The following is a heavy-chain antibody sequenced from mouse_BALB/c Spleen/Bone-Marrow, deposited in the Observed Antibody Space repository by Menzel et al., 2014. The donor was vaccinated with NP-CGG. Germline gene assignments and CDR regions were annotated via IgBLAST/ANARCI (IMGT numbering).Heavy chain of an antibody. J-gene: IGHJ4*01. CDR3: ARRTHAMDY. CDR1: DYTFTTYW. V-gene: IGHV1S127*01. Sequence: VQLQQSGPDLVRPGASVKMSCKASDYTFTTYWMHWVKQRPGQGLEWIGMIDPSTSETRLNQKFKDKATLIVDKSSNTAYMQLNSLTTEDSADYYCARRTHAMDYWGQGTSVTVSS. CDR2: IDPSTSET.